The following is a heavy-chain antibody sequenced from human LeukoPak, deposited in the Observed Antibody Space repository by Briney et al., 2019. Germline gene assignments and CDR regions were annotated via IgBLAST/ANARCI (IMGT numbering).Heavy chain of an antibody. CDR2: ISWNSGSI. CDR1: GFTFDDFA. CDR3: AKDLYNSAYYFDY. V-gene: IGHV3-9*01. J-gene: IGHJ4*02. D-gene: IGHD6-6*01. Sequence: GGSLRLSCAASGFTFDDFAMHWVRQAPGKGLEWVSGISWNSGSIGYADSVKGRFTVSRDNAKNSLYLLMNSLRAEDTALYYCAKDLYNSAYYFDYWGQGTLVTVSS.